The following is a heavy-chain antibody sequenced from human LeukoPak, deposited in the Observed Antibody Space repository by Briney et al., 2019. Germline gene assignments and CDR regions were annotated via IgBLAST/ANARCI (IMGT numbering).Heavy chain of an antibody. Sequence: GGSLRLPCAASGFTFSSYSMNWVRQAPGKGLEWVSSISSSSSYIYYADSVKGRFTISRDNAKTSLYLQMNSLRAEDTAVYYCARDHSSGSAKYFQHWGQGTLVTVSS. CDR3: ARDHSSGSAKYFQH. CDR2: ISSSSSYI. D-gene: IGHD6-19*01. J-gene: IGHJ1*01. V-gene: IGHV3-21*01. CDR1: GFTFSSYS.